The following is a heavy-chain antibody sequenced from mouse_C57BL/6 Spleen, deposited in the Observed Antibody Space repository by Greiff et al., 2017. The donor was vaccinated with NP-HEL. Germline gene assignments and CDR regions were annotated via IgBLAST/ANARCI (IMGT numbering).Heavy chain of an antibody. V-gene: IGHV5-17*01. CDR3: ARPGDYDEVWFAY. CDR2: ISSGSSTI. Sequence: EVMLVESGGGLVKPGGSLKLSCAASGFTFSDYGMHWVRQAPEKGLEWVAYISSGSSTIYYADTVKGRFTISRDNAKNTLFLQMTSLRSEDTAMYYCARPGDYDEVWFAYWGQGTLVTVSA. D-gene: IGHD2-4*01. CDR1: GFTFSDYG. J-gene: IGHJ3*01.